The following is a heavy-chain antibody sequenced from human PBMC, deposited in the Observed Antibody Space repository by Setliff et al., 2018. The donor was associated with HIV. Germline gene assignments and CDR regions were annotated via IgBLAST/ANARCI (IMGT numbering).Heavy chain of an antibody. Sequence: SETLSLTCTVSGGSGSSADYYWAWIRQHPGRGLEWIGYIHYSGTTYYNPSLESRVTISVDTSNNQFSLNLHSVTAADTAVYYCARQRGGRVTIFGVSGGWFDPWGQGTLVTVSS. CDR2: IHYSGTT. D-gene: IGHD3-3*01. CDR3: ARQRGGRVTIFGVSGGWFDP. V-gene: IGHV4-31*03. CDR1: GGSGSSADYY. J-gene: IGHJ5*02.